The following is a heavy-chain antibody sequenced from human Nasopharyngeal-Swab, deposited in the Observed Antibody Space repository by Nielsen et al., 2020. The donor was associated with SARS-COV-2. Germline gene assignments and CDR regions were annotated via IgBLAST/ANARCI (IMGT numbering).Heavy chain of an antibody. Sequence: GESLKISCAASGFTFSSYAMHWVRQAPGKGLEWVAVISYDGSNKYYADSVKGRFTISRDNSKNTLYLQMNSLRAEDTAVYYCARDGYSEFNSGDFDYWGQGTLVTVSS. J-gene: IGHJ4*02. CDR2: ISYDGSNK. CDR3: ARDGYSEFNSGDFDY. D-gene: IGHD4-23*01. V-gene: IGHV3-30-3*01. CDR1: GFTFSSYA.